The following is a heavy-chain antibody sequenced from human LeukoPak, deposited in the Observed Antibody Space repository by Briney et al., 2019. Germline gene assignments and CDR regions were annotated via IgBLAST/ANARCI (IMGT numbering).Heavy chain of an antibody. CDR3: ARDRGSSSSDINRET. D-gene: IGHD6-13*01. J-gene: IGHJ5*02. V-gene: IGHV3-21*01. Sequence: GGSLRLSCAASGFPFSSYSMIWVRPAPGKGLEWVLSIFSSSNYIYYADSVKGRFTISRDNDKNPLYPELSGRSGDDSVVLCCARDRGSSSSDINRETWPRGTLDSV. CDR1: GFPFSSYS. CDR2: IFSSSNYI.